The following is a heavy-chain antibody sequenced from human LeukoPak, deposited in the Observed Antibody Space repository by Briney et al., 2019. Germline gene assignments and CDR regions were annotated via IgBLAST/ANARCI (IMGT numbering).Heavy chain of an antibody. CDR1: GFTFSSYS. J-gene: IGHJ4*02. CDR3: ARAYCTNGVCYTGGY. D-gene: IGHD2-8*01. Sequence: PGGSLRLSCAASGFTFSSYSMNWVRQAPGKGLEWVSYISSSSSTIYYADSVKGRFTISRDNAKNSLYLQMNSLRAEDTAVYYCARAYCTNGVCYTGGYWGQGTLVTVSS. V-gene: IGHV3-48*01. CDR2: ISSSSSTI.